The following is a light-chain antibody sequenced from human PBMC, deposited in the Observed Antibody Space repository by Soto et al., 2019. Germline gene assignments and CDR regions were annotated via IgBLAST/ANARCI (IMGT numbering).Light chain of an antibody. CDR2: DVS. Sequence: QSALTQPASVSGSPGQSITISCTGTSSDVGGYDYVSCYQQHPGKAPKLMVYDVSNRPSGVSNRFAGSKSANTASLTISGLQAEDDADYYCSSYTSSSPYVFGTGTKLTVL. J-gene: IGLJ1*01. CDR3: SSYTSSSPYV. CDR1: SSDVGGYDY. V-gene: IGLV2-14*03.